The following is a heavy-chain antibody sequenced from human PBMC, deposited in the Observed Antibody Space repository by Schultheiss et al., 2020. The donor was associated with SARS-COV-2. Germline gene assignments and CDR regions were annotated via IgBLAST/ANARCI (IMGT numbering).Heavy chain of an antibody. CDR3: ARGHSIAGAGTSSYFDY. V-gene: IGHV4-34*01. Sequence: SETLSLTCAVYGGSFSGYYWCWIRQPPGKGLEWIGEINHSGSTNYNPSLKSRVTISVDTSKNQFALKLSSVTAADTAVYYCARGHSIAGAGTSSYFDYWGQGTLVTVSS. D-gene: IGHD6-19*01. CDR2: INHSGST. CDR1: GGSFSGYY. J-gene: IGHJ4*02.